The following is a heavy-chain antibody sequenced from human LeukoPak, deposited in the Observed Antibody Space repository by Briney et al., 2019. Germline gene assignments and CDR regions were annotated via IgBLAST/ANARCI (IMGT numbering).Heavy chain of an antibody. D-gene: IGHD5-12*01. J-gene: IGHJ4*02. CDR1: GYTFTSYG. V-gene: IGHV1-18*01. Sequence: GSSVKVSCKASGYTFTSYGISWVRQAPGQGLEWMGWISAYNGNTNYAQKLQGRVTMTTDTSTSTAYMELRSLRSEDTAVYYCASHSMVATTQIDYWGQGTLVTVSS. CDR2: ISAYNGNT. CDR3: ASHSMVATTQIDY.